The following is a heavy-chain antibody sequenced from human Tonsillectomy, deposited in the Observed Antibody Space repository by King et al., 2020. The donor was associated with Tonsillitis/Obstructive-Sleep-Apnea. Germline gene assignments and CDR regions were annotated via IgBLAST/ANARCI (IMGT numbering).Heavy chain of an antibody. V-gene: IGHV4-34*01. D-gene: IGHD3-16*01. Sequence: VQLQQWGAGLLKPSETLSLTCAVSGGSFSYYYWSWFRQPPNKGLEWIGDVIHSGSTSFNPSLKSRVIISVDTSKNQFSLRLSSVTAADTAVYYCARGHGDYYMDVWAKGPRSPSP. CDR1: GGSFSYYY. J-gene: IGHJ6*03. CDR2: VIHSGST. CDR3: ARGHGDYYMDV.